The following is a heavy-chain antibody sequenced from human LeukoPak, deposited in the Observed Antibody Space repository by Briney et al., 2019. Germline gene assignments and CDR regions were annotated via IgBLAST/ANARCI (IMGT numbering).Heavy chain of an antibody. CDR2: ISYDGSNK. D-gene: IGHD6-19*01. Sequence: GRSLRLSCAASGFTFSSYAMHWVRQAPGKGLEWVAVISYDGSNKYYADSVNGRFTISRDNSKHTLYLQMNSLRAEDTAVYYCARVLGIAVAGTFDYWGQGTLVTVSS. V-gene: IGHV3-30*04. CDR1: GFTFSSYA. CDR3: ARVLGIAVAGTFDY. J-gene: IGHJ4*02.